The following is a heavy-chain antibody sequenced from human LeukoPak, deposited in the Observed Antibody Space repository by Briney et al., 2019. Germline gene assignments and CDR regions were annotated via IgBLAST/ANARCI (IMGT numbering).Heavy chain of an antibody. D-gene: IGHD3-10*01. J-gene: IGHJ4*02. Sequence: SETLSLTCTVSGGSISSGSYYWSWIRQPAGKGLEWIGRIYTSGSTNYNPSLKSRVTISVDTSKNQFSLKLSSVTAADTAVYYCARAKGMVRGVTTPPFWKYWGQGTLVTVSS. CDR3: ARAKGMVRGVTTPPFWKY. CDR2: IYTSGST. V-gene: IGHV4-61*02. CDR1: GGSISSGSYY.